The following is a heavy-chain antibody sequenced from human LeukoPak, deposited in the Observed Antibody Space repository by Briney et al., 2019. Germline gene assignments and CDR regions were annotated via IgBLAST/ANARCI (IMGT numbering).Heavy chain of an antibody. J-gene: IGHJ6*02. CDR3: TTDPRGIAARRRHFYYGMDV. D-gene: IGHD6-6*01. V-gene: IGHV3-15*01. Sequence: PGRSLRLSCAASGFTFNDAWMNWVRQAPGKGLEWVGRIKSNIDGGTTDYAAPVKGRFTISRDDSKNTLSLQMDSLKTEDTAVYYCTTDPRGIAARRRHFYYGMDVWGQGTTVIVSS. CDR2: IKSNIDGGTT. CDR1: GFTFNDAW.